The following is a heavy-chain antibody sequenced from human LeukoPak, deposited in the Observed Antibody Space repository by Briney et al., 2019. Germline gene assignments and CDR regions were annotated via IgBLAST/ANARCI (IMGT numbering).Heavy chain of an antibody. CDR1: GGSFSGYY. V-gene: IGHV4-34*01. J-gene: IGHJ5*02. Sequence: SETLSLTCAVYGGSFSGYYWSWIRQPPGKGLEWIGEINHSGSTNYNPSLKSRVTISVDTSKNQFSLKLSSLTAADTAVYYCARPPVRAAVTNWFDPWGQGTLVTVSS. D-gene: IGHD4-17*01. CDR2: INHSGST. CDR3: ARPPVRAAVTNWFDP.